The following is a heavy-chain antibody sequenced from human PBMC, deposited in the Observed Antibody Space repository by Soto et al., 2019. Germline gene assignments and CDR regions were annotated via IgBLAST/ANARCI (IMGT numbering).Heavy chain of an antibody. D-gene: IGHD5-12*01. CDR3: ARSRADGYNLNYYYGMDV. Sequence: SVKVSCKASGGTFSSYAISWVRQAPGQGLEWMGGIIPIFGTANYAQKFQGRVTITADKSTSTAYMELSSLRSEDTAVYYCARSRADGYNLNYYYGMDVWGQGTTVTVSS. CDR1: GGTFSSYA. J-gene: IGHJ6*02. V-gene: IGHV1-69*06. CDR2: IIPIFGTA.